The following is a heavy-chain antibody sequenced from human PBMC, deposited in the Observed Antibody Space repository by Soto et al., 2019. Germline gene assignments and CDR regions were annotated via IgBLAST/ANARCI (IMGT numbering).Heavy chain of an antibody. J-gene: IGHJ4*02. Sequence: XXTLSLPCAVSGGSISSSNWGSWVRQPPGKGLEWIGEIYHSGSTNYNPSLKSRVTISVDKSKNQFSLKLSSVTDADTAVYYCARAAMGGSSWPFDYWGQGTLVTVSS. CDR2: IYHSGST. V-gene: IGHV4-4*02. CDR3: ARAAMGGSSWPFDY. CDR1: GGSISSSNW. D-gene: IGHD6-13*01.